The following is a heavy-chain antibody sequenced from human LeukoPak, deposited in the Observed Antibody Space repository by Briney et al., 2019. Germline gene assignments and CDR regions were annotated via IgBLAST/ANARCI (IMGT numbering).Heavy chain of an antibody. D-gene: IGHD2-2*01. V-gene: IGHV3-23*01. J-gene: IGHJ4*02. CDR1: GFTFSIYA. Sequence: GGSLRLSCAASGFTFSIYAMNWVRQAPGKGLEWVSGISDSGRNTYYSDSVKGRFTISRDNSESTVYLQMNSLTAEDTAQYYCATGCVGSPNCQTTGYDHWGRGTLVTVSS. CDR2: ISDSGRNT. CDR3: ATGCVGSPNCQTTGYDH.